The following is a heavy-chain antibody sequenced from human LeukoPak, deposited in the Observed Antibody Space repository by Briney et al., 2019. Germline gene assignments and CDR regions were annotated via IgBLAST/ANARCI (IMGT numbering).Heavy chain of an antibody. CDR3: ARETDSGYDLGLDGMDV. J-gene: IGHJ6*02. V-gene: IGHV1-2*02. CDR1: GYTFTGYY. CDR2: INPNSGGT. D-gene: IGHD5-12*01. Sequence: ASVKVSCKASGYTFTGYYMLWVRQAPGQGLEWMGWINPNSGGTNCAQKFQGRVTMTRDTSISTAYMELSRLRSDDTAVYYCARETDSGYDLGLDGMDVWGQGTTVTVSS.